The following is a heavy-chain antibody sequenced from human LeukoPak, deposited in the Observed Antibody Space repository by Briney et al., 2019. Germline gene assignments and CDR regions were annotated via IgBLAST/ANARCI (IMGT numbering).Heavy chain of an antibody. J-gene: IGHJ4*02. Sequence: ASVKVSCKASGGTFSRYDISWVRQAPGQGLEWMGGIIPIFGTANYAQKFQGRVTITTDESTNTAYMELSSLRSEDTAVYYCARSPDYGNDGYFDYWGQGTLVTVSS. CDR2: IIPIFGTA. D-gene: IGHD4-11*01. CDR1: GGTFSRYD. V-gene: IGHV1-69*05. CDR3: ARSPDYGNDGYFDY.